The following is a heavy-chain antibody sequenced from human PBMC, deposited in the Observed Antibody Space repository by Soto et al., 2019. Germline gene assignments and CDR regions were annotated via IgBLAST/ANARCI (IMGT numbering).Heavy chain of an antibody. J-gene: IGHJ6*03. D-gene: IGHD4-17*01. CDR2: IYYSGST. V-gene: IGHV4-59*01. Sequence: SETLSLTCTVSRGSFSSYHWSWIRQPPGKRLEWIGYIYYSGSTKYNPSLKSRVTISVDSSKNQFSLKLSSVAAADTAVYYCARTSIYGDYNYYYLDVWGKGTTVTVSS. CDR1: RGSFSSYH. CDR3: ARTSIYGDYNYYYLDV.